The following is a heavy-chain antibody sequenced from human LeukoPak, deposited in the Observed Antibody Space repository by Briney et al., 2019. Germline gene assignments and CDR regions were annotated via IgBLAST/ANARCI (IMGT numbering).Heavy chain of an antibody. CDR3: IRIRTGHHGYGMDV. V-gene: IGHV3-13*01. CDR2: IDTVGNT. CDR1: GFTFSSYD. D-gene: IGHD1-1*01. Sequence: GGSLRLSCAASGFTFSSYDMHWVRQATGKGLEWVSAIDTVGNTYYAASVQGRFAISRENAWNSLYLQMYSLRDGDTAVYYCIRIRTGHHGYGMDVWGQGTTVTVSS. J-gene: IGHJ6*02.